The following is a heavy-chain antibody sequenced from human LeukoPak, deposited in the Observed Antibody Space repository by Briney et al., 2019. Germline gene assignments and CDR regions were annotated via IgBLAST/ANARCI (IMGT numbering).Heavy chain of an antibody. J-gene: IGHJ4*02. Sequence: GGPLRLSCAASGFTFSSYGMHWVRQAPGKGLEWVAFIRYDGSNKYYADSVKGRFTISRDNYKNTLYLQMNSLRAEDTAVYYCAKDSESSTSFDYWGQGTLVTVSS. CDR2: IRYDGSNK. CDR3: AKDSESSTSFDY. CDR1: GFTFSSYG. V-gene: IGHV3-30*02. D-gene: IGHD2-2*01.